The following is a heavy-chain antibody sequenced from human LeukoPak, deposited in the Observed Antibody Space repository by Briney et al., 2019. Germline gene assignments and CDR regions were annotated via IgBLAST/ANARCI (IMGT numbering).Heavy chain of an antibody. J-gene: IGHJ4*02. CDR2: VYYSGTT. Sequence: PSETLSLTCTVSSGSISSYYWSWIRQPPGKGLEWIGYVYYSGTTNYNPSLKSRVTISVDTSKNQFSLKLSSVTAADTAVYYCARELGSGWYVDYWGQGTLVTVSS. D-gene: IGHD6-19*01. CDR1: SGSISSYY. CDR3: ARELGSGWYVDY. V-gene: IGHV4-59*01.